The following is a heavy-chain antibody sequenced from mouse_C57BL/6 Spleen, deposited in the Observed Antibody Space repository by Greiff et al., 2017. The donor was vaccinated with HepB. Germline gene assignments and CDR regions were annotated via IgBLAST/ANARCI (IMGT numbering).Heavy chain of an antibody. D-gene: IGHD1-1*01. CDR2: IHPNSGST. CDR1: GYTFTSYW. V-gene: IGHV1-64*01. CDR3: ARTELPPYYFDY. Sequence: QVQLQQPGAELVKPGASVKLSCKASGYTFTSYWMHWVKQRPGQGLEWIGMIHPNSGSTNYNEKFKSKATLTVDKSSSTAYMQLSSLTSEDSAVYYCARTELPPYYFDYWGQGTTLTVSS. J-gene: IGHJ2*01.